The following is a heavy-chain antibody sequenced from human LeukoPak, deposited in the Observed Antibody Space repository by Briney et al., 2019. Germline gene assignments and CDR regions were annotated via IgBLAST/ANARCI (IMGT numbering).Heavy chain of an antibody. CDR3: ARATKYSYGLFDY. V-gene: IGHV4-59*01. J-gene: IGHJ4*02. Sequence: PSETLSLTCTVSGGSISSYYWSWIRQPPGKGLEWIGYIYYSGSTNYNPSLKSRVTISVDTSKNQFSLKLSSVTAADTAVYYCARATKYSYGLFDYWGQGTLVTVSS. D-gene: IGHD5-18*01. CDR1: GGSISSYY. CDR2: IYYSGST.